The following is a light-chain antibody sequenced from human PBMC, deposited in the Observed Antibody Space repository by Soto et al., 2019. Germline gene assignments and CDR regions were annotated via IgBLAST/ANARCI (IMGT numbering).Light chain of an antibody. J-gene: IGLJ1*01. V-gene: IGLV2-14*01. CDR1: GNDVGGYNY. CDR2: DVT. Sequence: QSALTQPASVSGSPGQSITISCTGTGNDVGGYNYVSWYQQYPGKAPKLMIYDVTNRPSGVSSRFSGSKSGYTASLTISGLQAEDEADYYCSSYSFRSTYVFGTVTKLTVL. CDR3: SSYSFRSTYV.